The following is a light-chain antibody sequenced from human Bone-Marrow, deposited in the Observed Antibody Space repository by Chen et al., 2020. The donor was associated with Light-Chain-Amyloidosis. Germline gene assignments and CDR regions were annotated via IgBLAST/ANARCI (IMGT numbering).Light chain of an antibody. CDR3: QQYYSTPHT. CDR2: WAS. CDR1: QSVLYSSNNKNY. Sequence: DIVMTHSPDSLAVSLGERATINCKASQSVLYSSNNKNYLAWYQQKPGQPPKLLIYWASTRESGVPDRFSGRGSGTDFTLTISSLQAEDVAVYYCQQYYSTPHTFGQGTKLEIK. V-gene: IGKV4-1*01. J-gene: IGKJ2*01.